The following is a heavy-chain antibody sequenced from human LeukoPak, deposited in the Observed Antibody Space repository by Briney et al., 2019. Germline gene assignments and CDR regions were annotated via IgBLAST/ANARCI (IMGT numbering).Heavy chain of an antibody. CDR1: GYTFTSYG. V-gene: IGHV1-18*01. CDR2: ISAYNGNT. Sequence: ASVKVSCKAYGYTFTSYGISLVRQAPGQGLEWMGWISAYNGNTNYAQKLQGRVTMTTDTTTSTAYMELRSLRSDDTAVYYCARDQLGWLQYDYWGQGTLVTVSS. J-gene: IGHJ4*02. CDR3: ARDQLGWLQYDY. D-gene: IGHD5-24*01.